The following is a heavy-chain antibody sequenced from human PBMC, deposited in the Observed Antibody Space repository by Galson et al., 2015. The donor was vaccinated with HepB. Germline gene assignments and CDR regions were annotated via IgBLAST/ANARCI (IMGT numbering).Heavy chain of an antibody. CDR2: INTNTGNP. Sequence: INWVRQAPGQGLEWMGWINTNTGNPMYAQGFTGRFVFSLDTSVSTAHLQISSLKASDTAMYYCARHVPAVDWTHYYYYGMDVWGQGTTVTVSS. V-gene: IGHV7-4-1*02. CDR3: ARHVPAVDWTHYYYYGMDV. J-gene: IGHJ6*02. D-gene: IGHD6-19*01.